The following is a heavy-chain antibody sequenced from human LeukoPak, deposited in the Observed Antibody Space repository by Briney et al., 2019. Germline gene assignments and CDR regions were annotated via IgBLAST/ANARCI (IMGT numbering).Heavy chain of an antibody. CDR3: AKDPSYYYDSSGYIDY. J-gene: IGHJ4*02. CDR1: GFTFSKYW. V-gene: IGHV3-74*01. Sequence: PGGSLRLSCAASGFTFSKYWMLWVRQAPGKGLESVSRINTDGTVTTYADSVKGRFTVSRDNADNTMFLQMNSLRAEDTAVYYCAKDPSYYYDSSGYIDYWGQGTLVTVSS. CDR2: INTDGTVT. D-gene: IGHD3-22*01.